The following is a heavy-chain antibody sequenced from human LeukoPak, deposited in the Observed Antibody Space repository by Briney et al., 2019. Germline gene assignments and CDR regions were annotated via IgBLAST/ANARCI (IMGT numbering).Heavy chain of an antibody. CDR3: ARATARKYFDY. CDR2: ISSSSSYI. V-gene: IGHV3-21*01. CDR1: GFTFSSYS. J-gene: IGHJ4*02. D-gene: IGHD5-18*01. Sequence: GGSLRLSCAASGFTFSSYSMNWVRQAPGKGLEWASSISSSSSYIYYADSVKGRFTISRDNAKNSLYLQMNSLRAEDTAVYYCARATARKYFDYWGQGTLVTVSS.